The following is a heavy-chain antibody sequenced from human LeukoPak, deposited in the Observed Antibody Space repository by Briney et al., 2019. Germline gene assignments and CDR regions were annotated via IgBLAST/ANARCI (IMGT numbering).Heavy chain of an antibody. CDR1: GFTFSSYA. Sequence: PGRSLRLSCAASGFTFSSYAMHWVRQAPGKGLEWVANIRKDGSDKNYVDSVKGRFTISRDNAKNSVYLQMDSLSAEDTALYYCARDSNFYGSGAYYDTFDMWGQGTMVTVSS. CDR3: ARDSNFYGSGAYYDTFDM. CDR2: IRKDGSDK. J-gene: IGHJ3*02. D-gene: IGHD3-22*01. V-gene: IGHV3-7*03.